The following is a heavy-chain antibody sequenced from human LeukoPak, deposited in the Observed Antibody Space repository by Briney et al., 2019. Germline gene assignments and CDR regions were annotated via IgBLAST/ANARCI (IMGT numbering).Heavy chain of an antibody. Sequence: SETLSLTCSVSGGSISGYYWSWIRQPPGKGLEWIGYIHYSGSTHYNPSLKSRVTISVDTSKNQFSLKLSSVTAADTAVYYCARVALGYSSGAFDYWGQGTLVTVSS. CDR2: IHYSGST. D-gene: IGHD6-19*01. J-gene: IGHJ4*02. CDR3: ARVALGYSSGAFDY. CDR1: GGSISGYY. V-gene: IGHV4-59*01.